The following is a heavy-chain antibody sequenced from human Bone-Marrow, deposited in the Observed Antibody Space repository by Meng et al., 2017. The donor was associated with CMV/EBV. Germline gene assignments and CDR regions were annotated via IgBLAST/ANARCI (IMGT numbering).Heavy chain of an antibody. J-gene: IGHJ6*02. CDR2: IRYDGSNK. Sequence: GGSLRLSCAASGFTFSSYGMHWVRQAPGKGLEWVAFIRYDGSNKYYADSVKGRFTISRDNSKNTLYLQMNSLRAEDTAVYYCAKDRGNSSPYGMDVWGQGTTVTVSS. CDR1: GFTFSSYG. V-gene: IGHV3-30*02. CDR3: AKDRGNSSPYGMDV. D-gene: IGHD6-6*01.